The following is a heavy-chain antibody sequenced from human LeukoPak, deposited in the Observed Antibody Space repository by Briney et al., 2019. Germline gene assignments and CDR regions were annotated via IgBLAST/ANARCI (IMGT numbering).Heavy chain of an antibody. Sequence: PGGSLRLSCAASGFTFSSYAMSWVRQAPGKGVGWVSAISGSGGSTYYADSVKGRFTISRDNSKNTLYLQMNSLRAEDTAVYYCAKGGPYDYIWGSLGDAFDIWGQGTMVTVSS. J-gene: IGHJ3*02. CDR3: AKGGPYDYIWGSLGDAFDI. V-gene: IGHV3-23*01. CDR1: GFTFSSYA. D-gene: IGHD3-16*01. CDR2: ISGSGGST.